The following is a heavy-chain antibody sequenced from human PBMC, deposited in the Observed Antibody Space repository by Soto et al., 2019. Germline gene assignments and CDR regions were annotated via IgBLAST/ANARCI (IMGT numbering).Heavy chain of an antibody. CDR1: GGSFSNYY. CDR2: IHYNRNT. V-gene: IGHV4-34*01. J-gene: IGHJ4*02. D-gene: IGHD3-16*01. CDR3: ARRGGGGDPYYLDY. Sequence: SETLSLTCAVYGGSFSNYYWSWIRQPPGKGLEWIGEIHYNRNTNYNPSLKSRVTISMETSKTQFSLKLSSVTAADTAVYYCARRGGGGDPYYLDYWGRGTLVTSPQ.